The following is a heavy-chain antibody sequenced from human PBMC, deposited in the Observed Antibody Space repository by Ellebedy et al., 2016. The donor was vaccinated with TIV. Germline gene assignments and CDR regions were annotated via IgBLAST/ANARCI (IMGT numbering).Heavy chain of an antibody. V-gene: IGHV3-48*04. J-gene: IGHJ1*01. Sequence: PGGSLRLSCAAFGLTFSSYSINWVRQAPGKGLEWVSYISSSSSTIYYAESVKGRLTISRDNAKNSLYLQMNSLRAEDTAVYYCVTDGPLGEVRHWGQGTLVTVSS. CDR2: ISSSSSTI. CDR1: GLTFSSYS. CDR3: VTDGPLGEVRH.